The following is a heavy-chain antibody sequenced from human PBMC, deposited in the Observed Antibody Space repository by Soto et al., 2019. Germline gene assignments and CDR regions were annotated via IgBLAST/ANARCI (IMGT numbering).Heavy chain of an antibody. CDR3: ARKGGSSGSVRYRY. CDR1: GFTFSSYA. D-gene: IGHD3-22*01. J-gene: IGHJ4*02. Sequence: GGSLRLSCAASGFTFSSYAMSWVRQAPGKGLEWISDISDSGGSTYYADSVKGRFIISRDNSKNTLYLQMNSLRDEDTNVYYCARKGGSSGSVRYRYWGQGTLVTVSS. V-gene: IGHV3-23*01. CDR2: ISDSGGST.